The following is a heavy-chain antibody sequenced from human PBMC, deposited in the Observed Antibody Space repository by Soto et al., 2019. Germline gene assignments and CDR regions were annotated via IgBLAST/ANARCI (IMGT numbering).Heavy chain of an antibody. D-gene: IGHD3-16*01. CDR2: ISPYTGNT. CDR3: VMVDNYVTPTPQDV. CDR1: SYIFVNCG. Sequence: QVQLVQYGDEVKKPGASVKVSCRASSYIFVNCGIAWVRQAPGQGIEWMGWISPYTGNTHSATKVQGRLSMTTDTSTSTAYMDLGSLTSDDTAVYYCVMVDNYVTPTPQDVWGQGTTVTVSS. V-gene: IGHV1-18*01. J-gene: IGHJ6*02.